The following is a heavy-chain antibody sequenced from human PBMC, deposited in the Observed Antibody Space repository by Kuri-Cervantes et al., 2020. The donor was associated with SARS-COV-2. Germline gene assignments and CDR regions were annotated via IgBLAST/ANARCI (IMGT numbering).Heavy chain of an antibody. CDR2: ISYDGSNK. J-gene: IGHJ4*02. CDR3: AKDRVGVQDF. Sequence: GGSLRLSCAASGFTFSSYSMNWVRQAPGKGLEWVAVISYDGSNKYYADSVKGRFTISRDNSQNTLYLHMKSLRSEDTAMYYCAKDRVGVQDFWGQGTLVTVSS. D-gene: IGHD2-21*01. CDR1: GFTFSSYS. V-gene: IGHV3-30*18.